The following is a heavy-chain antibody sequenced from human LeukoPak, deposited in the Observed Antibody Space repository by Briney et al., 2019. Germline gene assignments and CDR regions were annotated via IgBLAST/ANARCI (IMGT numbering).Heavy chain of an antibody. Sequence: GGSLRLSCAASGFTFSSYSMNWVRQAPGKGLEWVSSISSSSSYIYYADSVKGRFTISRDNAKNSLYLQMNGLRAEDTAVYYCARAVGCSGGSCFFDYWGQGTLVTVSS. D-gene: IGHD2-15*01. J-gene: IGHJ4*02. CDR1: GFTFSSYS. CDR3: ARAVGCSGGSCFFDY. V-gene: IGHV3-21*01. CDR2: ISSSSSYI.